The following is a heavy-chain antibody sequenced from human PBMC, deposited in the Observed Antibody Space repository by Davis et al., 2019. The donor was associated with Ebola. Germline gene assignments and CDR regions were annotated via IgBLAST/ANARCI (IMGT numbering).Heavy chain of an antibody. V-gene: IGHV3-23*01. Sequence: GGSLRLSCAASGFTFSSYWMHWVRQAPGKGLEWVSAISGSGGSTYYADSVKGRFTISRDNSKNTLYLQMNSLRAEDTAVYYCARLVARSYNWFDPWGQGTLVTVSS. D-gene: IGHD6-6*01. CDR2: ISGSGGST. CDR3: ARLVARSYNWFDP. CDR1: GFTFSSYW. J-gene: IGHJ5*02.